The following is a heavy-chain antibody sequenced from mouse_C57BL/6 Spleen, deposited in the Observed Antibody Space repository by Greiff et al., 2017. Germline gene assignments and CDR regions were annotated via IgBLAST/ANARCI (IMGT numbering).Heavy chain of an antibody. J-gene: IGHJ2*01. CDR2: IDPSDSYT. V-gene: IGHV1-69*01. CDR1: GYTFTSYW. Sequence: QVQLQQPGAELVMPGASVKLSCKASGYTFTSYWMHWVKQRPGQGLEWIGEIDPSDSYTNYNQKLKGKSTLTVNKSSSTAYMQLSSLTSADSAVYYCARGGYGSPGDYFDDWGQGTTLTVSS. D-gene: IGHD1-1*01. CDR3: ARGGYGSPGDYFDD.